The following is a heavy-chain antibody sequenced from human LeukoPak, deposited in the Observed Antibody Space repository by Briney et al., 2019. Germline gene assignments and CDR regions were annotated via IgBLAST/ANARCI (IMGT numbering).Heavy chain of an antibody. CDR3: AKYYYDSSGYPRAGFDI. J-gene: IGHJ3*02. D-gene: IGHD3-22*01. CDR1: GFTFSSYA. V-gene: IGHV3-23*01. CDR2: ISGSGGST. Sequence: GGPLRLSCAASGFTFSSYAMSWVRQAPGKGVEWVSAISGSGGSTYYADSVKGRFTISRDNSKNTLYLQMNSLRAEDTAVYYCAKYYYDSSGYPRAGFDIWGQGTMVTVSS.